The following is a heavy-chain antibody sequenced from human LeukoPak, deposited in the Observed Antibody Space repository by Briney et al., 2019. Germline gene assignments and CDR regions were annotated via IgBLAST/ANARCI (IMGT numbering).Heavy chain of an antibody. CDR1: GYTFSNYY. J-gene: IGHJ4*02. CDR2: INPSSGGT. Sequence: ASVKVSCKASGYTFSNYYMHWVRQAPGQGLEWMGWINPSSGGTNFAQKFQGRVTMTRDTSISTAYMELHGLRPDDTAVYYCARHASSSNEDYWGQGTLVTVSS. V-gene: IGHV1-2*02. CDR3: ARHASSSNEDY. D-gene: IGHD2-8*01.